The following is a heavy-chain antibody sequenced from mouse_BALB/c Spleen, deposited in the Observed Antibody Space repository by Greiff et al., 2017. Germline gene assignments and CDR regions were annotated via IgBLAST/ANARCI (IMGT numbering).Heavy chain of an antibody. V-gene: IGHV5-17*02. CDR1: GFTFSSFG. J-gene: IGHJ1*01. Sequence: EVKLVESGGGLVQPGGSRKLSCAASGFTFSSFGMHWVRQAPEKGLEWVAYISSGSSTIYYADTVKGRFTISRDNPKNTLFLQMTSLRSEDTAMYYCARYGVRWYFDVWGAGTTVTVSS. CDR2: ISSGSSTI. CDR3: ARYGVRWYFDV. D-gene: IGHD2-14*01.